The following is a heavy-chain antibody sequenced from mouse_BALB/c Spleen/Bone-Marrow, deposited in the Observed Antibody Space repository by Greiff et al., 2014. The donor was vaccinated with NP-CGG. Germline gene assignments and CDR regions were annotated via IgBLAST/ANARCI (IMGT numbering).Heavy chain of an antibody. CDR1: GFNIKDTY. D-gene: IGHD2-2*01. V-gene: IGHV14-3*02. CDR3: ASYVYGYYFDY. CDR2: IDPANGST. Sequence: EVQLQQSGAELVKPGASVKLSCTASGFNIKDTYMHWVKQRPEQGLEWIGRIDPANGSTKYDPKFQGKASITADTSSNTAYLQLSSLTSEDTAVYYCASYVYGYYFDYWGQGTTLTVSS. J-gene: IGHJ2*01.